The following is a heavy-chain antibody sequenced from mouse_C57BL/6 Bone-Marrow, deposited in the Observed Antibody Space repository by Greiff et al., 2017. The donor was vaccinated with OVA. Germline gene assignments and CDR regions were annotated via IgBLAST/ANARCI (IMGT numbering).Heavy chain of an antibody. D-gene: IGHD2-5*01. J-gene: IGHJ3*01. V-gene: IGHV5-12*01. Sequence: DVMLVESGGGLVQPGGSLKLSCAASGFTFSDYYMYWVRQTPEKRLEWVAYISNGGGSTYYPDTVKGRFTISRDNAKNTLYLQMSRLKSEDTAMYYCARRSNGFAYWGQGTLVTVSA. CDR1: GFTFSDYY. CDR2: ISNGGGST. CDR3: ARRSNGFAY.